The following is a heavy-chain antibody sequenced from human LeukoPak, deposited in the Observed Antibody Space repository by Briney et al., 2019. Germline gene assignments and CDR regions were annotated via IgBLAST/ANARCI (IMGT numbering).Heavy chain of an antibody. CDR1: GGSISSSSYY. V-gene: IGHV4-39*01. D-gene: IGHD2-2*01. CDR3: ARGVAVVPATHYYLDY. J-gene: IGHJ4*02. Sequence: SETLPLTCTVSGGSISSSSYYWGCIRQPPGKGLEGTGRIYYSGSTYYNPYLKSRVTISVDTSKNQFSLKLSSVTAADTAVYYCARGVAVVPATHYYLDYWGQGSLVTVSS. CDR2: IYYSGST.